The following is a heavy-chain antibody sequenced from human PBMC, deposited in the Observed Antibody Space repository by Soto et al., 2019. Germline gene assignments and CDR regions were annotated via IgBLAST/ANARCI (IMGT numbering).Heavy chain of an antibody. CDR1: WYTLSRYG. CDR3: ARDGSPNFWSGYYTGDWFDP. Sequence: GAPGKLSWKASWYTLSRYGITWGGQAPGQRVEWMGWISAYNGNTNYAQKLQGRVTMTTDTSTSTAYMELRSLRFDDTAVYYCARDGSPNFWSGYYTGDWFDPWGQGTLVTVSS. D-gene: IGHD3-3*01. CDR2: ISAYNGNT. V-gene: IGHV1-18*01. J-gene: IGHJ5*02.